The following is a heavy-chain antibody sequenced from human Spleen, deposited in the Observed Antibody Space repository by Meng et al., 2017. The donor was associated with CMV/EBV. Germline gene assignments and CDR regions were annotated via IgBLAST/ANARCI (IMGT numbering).Heavy chain of an antibody. CDR3: ASFIAAHRYFDY. D-gene: IGHD6-6*01. J-gene: IGHJ4*02. V-gene: IGHV4-59*01. Sequence: SETLSLTCTVSGGSISSYYWSWIRQPPGKGLEWIGYIYYSGSTNYNPSLKSRVTISVDTSKNQFSLKLSSVTAADTAVYYCASFIAAHRYFDYWGQGTLVTVS. CDR2: IYYSGST. CDR1: GGSISSYY.